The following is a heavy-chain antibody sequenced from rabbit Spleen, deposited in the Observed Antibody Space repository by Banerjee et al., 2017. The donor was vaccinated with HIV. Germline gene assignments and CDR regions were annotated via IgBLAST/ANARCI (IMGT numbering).Heavy chain of an antibody. D-gene: IGHD1-1*01. CDR2: INASTGKS. CDR1: GFSFSDRDV. Sequence: QEQLVESGGGLAQPEGSLTLTCKASGFSFSDRDVMCWVRQAPGKGLEWIACINASTGKSVYASWAQGRFIMSRTSSTTVTLQMTSLTAADTATYFCARDLVAVIGWNFNLWGPGTLVTVS. CDR3: ARDLVAVIGWNFNL. J-gene: IGHJ4*01. V-gene: IGHV1S45*01.